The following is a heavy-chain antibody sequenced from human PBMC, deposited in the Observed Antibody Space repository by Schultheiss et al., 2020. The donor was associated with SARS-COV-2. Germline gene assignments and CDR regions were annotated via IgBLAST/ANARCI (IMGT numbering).Heavy chain of an antibody. V-gene: IGHV4-4*08. CDR2: FYNSGSP. CDR3: ASGRSECSSTSCYTVGVVDY. J-gene: IGHJ4*02. Sequence: SETLSLTCSVSGGSISGYFWSWIRQPPGKGLEWIGYFYNSGSPNYNPSLKSRVTISFDTSNNQLSLKLTSVTAADTAVYYCASGRSECSSTSCYTVGVVDYWGQGTLVTVSS. D-gene: IGHD2-2*02. CDR1: GGSISGYF.